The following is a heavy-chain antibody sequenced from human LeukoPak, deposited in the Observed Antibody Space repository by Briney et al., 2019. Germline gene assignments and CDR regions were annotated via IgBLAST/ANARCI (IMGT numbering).Heavy chain of an antibody. CDR2: ISYDGSNK. V-gene: IGHV3-30-3*01. CDR3: ARDTSRIFDY. Sequence: GGSLRLSCAASGFTFSDYYMSWIRQAPGKGLEWVAVISYDGSNKYYADSVKGRFTISRDNSKNTLYLQMNSLRAEDTAVYYCARDTSRIFDYWGQGTLVTVSS. J-gene: IGHJ4*02. D-gene: IGHD2-21*01. CDR1: GFTFSDYY.